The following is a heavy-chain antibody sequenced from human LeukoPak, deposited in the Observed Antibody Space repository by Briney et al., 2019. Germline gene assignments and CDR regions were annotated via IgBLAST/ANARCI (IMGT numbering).Heavy chain of an antibody. Sequence: ASVKVSCKASGYTFTSYGVSWVRQAPGQGLEWMGWISAYSGNTNYAQKLQGRVTMTTDTSTSTAYMELRSLRSDDTAVYYCARVRIAVDAFDIWGQGTMVTVSS. D-gene: IGHD6-19*01. CDR1: GYTFTSYG. CDR3: ARVRIAVDAFDI. CDR2: ISAYSGNT. J-gene: IGHJ3*02. V-gene: IGHV1-18*01.